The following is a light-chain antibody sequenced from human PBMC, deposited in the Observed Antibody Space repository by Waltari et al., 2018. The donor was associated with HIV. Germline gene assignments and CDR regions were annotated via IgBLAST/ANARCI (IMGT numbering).Light chain of an antibody. CDR1: RSDVGSYKF. CDR3: CSYAGNNTLV. V-gene: IGLV2-23*01. Sequence: QSALTQPASVSGSPGQSITISCTGTRSDVGSYKFVSWYQQHPGKAPKFMIYEGTKRPSGVSNRFSGSKSGNTASLTISGLQAEDEADYHCCSYAGNNTLVFGGGTKLTVI. CDR2: EGT. J-gene: IGLJ3*02.